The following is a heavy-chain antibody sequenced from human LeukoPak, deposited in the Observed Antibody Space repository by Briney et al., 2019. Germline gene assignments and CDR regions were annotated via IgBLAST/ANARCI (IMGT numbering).Heavy chain of an antibody. Sequence: GRSLRLSCTASGFTFGDHSVSWFRQAPGKGLESVGFIRSKAYGGTAEYAASVKGRFTISRDDSKSVAYLQMDSLKTEDTAVYYCTREIRYFDWFQADYWGRGTLVTVSS. J-gene: IGHJ4*02. CDR3: TREIRYFDWFQADY. CDR2: IRSKAYGGTA. D-gene: IGHD3-9*01. CDR1: GFTFGDHS. V-gene: IGHV3-49*03.